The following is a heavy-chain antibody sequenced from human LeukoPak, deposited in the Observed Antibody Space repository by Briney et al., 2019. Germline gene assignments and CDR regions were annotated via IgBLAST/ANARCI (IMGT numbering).Heavy chain of an antibody. CDR1: GGSISSSNW. CDR3: ARGGVLKSVDY. J-gene: IGHJ4*02. V-gene: IGHV4-4*02. D-gene: IGHD3-16*01. CDR2: VYDIGST. Sequence: PSGTLSLTCAVSGGSISSSNWWSWVRQPPGQGLEWIGYVYDIGSTKYNPSLKSRVTISVDTSKNQFSLRLSSVTAADTAVYYCARGGVLKSVDYWGQGTLVTVSS.